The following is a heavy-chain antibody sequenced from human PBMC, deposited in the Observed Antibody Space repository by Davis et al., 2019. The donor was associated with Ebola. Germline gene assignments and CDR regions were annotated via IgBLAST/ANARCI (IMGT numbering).Heavy chain of an antibody. D-gene: IGHD2/OR15-2a*01. Sequence: GGSLRLSCAAPGFTFSSYGMHWVRQAPGQGLEWVAVIWYDGSNKYYADSVKGRFTISRDNSKNTLYLQMNSLRAEDTAVYYCAREGGNEIIFGGMDVWGQGTTVTVSS. CDR1: GFTFSSYG. V-gene: IGHV3-33*01. CDR2: IWYDGSNK. CDR3: AREGGNEIIFGGMDV. J-gene: IGHJ6*02.